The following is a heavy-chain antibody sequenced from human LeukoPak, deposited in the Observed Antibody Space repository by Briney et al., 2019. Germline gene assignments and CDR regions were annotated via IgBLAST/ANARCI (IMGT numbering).Heavy chain of an antibody. CDR1: GFTFSTYW. Sequence: GGSLRLSCAVSGFTFSTYWMNWVRQAPGKGLEWVATIKQDGGEKYYVDSVKGRFTISRDNAKNSLYVQMNSLRAEDTAVYYCARSRSLYGSIAYWGQGTLVTVSS. CDR2: IKQDGGEK. V-gene: IGHV3-7*01. J-gene: IGHJ4*02. CDR3: ARSRSLYGSIAY. D-gene: IGHD6-19*01.